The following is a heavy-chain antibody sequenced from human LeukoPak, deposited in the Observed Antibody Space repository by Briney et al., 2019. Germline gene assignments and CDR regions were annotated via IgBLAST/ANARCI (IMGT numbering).Heavy chain of an antibody. Sequence: PGGSLRLSCAASGFTFSSYWMHWVRQAPGKGLVWVSRINADGSYTSYADSVKGRFTISRDNAKNTLYLQMNSLRAEDTAVYYCASSLRQQLVPYYYYYYMDVWGKGTTVTVSS. V-gene: IGHV3-74*01. CDR3: ASSLRQQLVPYYYYYYMDV. D-gene: IGHD6-13*01. CDR1: GFTFSSYW. CDR2: INADGSYT. J-gene: IGHJ6*03.